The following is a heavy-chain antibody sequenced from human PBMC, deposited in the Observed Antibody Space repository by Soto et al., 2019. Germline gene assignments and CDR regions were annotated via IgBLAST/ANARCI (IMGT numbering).Heavy chain of an antibody. CDR3: ARVKYPGSYSPLDY. CDR2: ISSGSNSI. V-gene: IGHV3-48*01. Sequence: ESGGGLVQPGGSLRLSCAASGFPFSTYGMNWVRQAPGKGLEWVSYISSGSNSIYYADSLKGRFTSSRDNAKNSLFLQMNSLRVEDTAVYFCARVKYPGSYSPLDYWGQGALVTVSS. CDR1: GFPFSTYG. J-gene: IGHJ4*02. D-gene: IGHD1-26*01.